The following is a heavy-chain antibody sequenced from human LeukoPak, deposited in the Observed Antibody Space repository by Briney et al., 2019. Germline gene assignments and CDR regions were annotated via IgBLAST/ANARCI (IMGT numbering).Heavy chain of an antibody. D-gene: IGHD2-21*02. CDR1: GFTFSSYA. CDR2: ISGSGGST. Sequence: GGSLRLSCAASGFTFSSYAMSWVRQAPGKGLEWVSAISGSGGSTYYADSGKGRFTISRDNSKNTLYLQMNSLRAEDTAVYYCAKRLGGDYGLWAYYFDYWGQGTLVTVSS. V-gene: IGHV3-23*01. CDR3: AKRLGGDYGLWAYYFDY. J-gene: IGHJ4*02.